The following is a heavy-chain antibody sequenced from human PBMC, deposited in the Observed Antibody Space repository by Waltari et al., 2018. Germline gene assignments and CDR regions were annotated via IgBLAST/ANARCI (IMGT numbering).Heavy chain of an antibody. CDR3: APLPGGSGQTFDY. CDR1: GYTFIDYF. J-gene: IGHJ4*02. V-gene: IGHV1-69-2*01. Sequence: EVQLVHSGAEVKQPGATVTLSCKASGYTFIDYFMHWVQQAPGKGLEWVGRIDPEDGETVYAEKFQGRVTITADTSTDTSYLELSSLRSDDTAVYYCAPLPGGSGQTFDYWGQGTLLTVSS. D-gene: IGHD3-10*01. CDR2: IDPEDGET.